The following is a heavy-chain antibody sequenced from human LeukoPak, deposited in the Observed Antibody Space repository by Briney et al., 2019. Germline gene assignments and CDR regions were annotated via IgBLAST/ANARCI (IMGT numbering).Heavy chain of an antibody. J-gene: IGHJ4*02. D-gene: IGHD6-19*01. CDR1: GFTFSSYG. CDR2: ISYDGSKK. Sequence: GTSLRLSCAASGFTFSSYGMHWVRQAPGKGLESVALISYDGSKKYYTDSVKGRFTISRDNSKSTLSLEMSTVRAEDTAVYYCAKEARPTAVAGSHFDYWGQGTLVTVSS. CDR3: AKEARPTAVAGSHFDY. V-gene: IGHV3-30*18.